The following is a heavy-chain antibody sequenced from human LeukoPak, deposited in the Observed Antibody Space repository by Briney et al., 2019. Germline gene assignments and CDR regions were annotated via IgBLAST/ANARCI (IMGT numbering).Heavy chain of an antibody. D-gene: IGHD3-22*01. J-gene: IGHJ3*02. V-gene: IGHV3-30-3*01. Sequence: QPGGSLRLSCAASGFTFSSYAMHWVRQAPGKGLEWVAVISHDGSNKYYADSVKGRFTISRDNSKNTLYLQMNSLRAEDTAVYYCAKGSFTTPDAFDIWGQGTMVTVSS. CDR3: AKGSFTTPDAFDI. CDR1: GFTFSSYA. CDR2: ISHDGSNK.